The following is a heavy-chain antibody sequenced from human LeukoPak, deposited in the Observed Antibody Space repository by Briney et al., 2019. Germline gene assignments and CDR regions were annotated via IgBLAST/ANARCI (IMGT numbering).Heavy chain of an antibody. CDR2: ISGSGGST. CDR3: AKVRSLTMVRVYYFDY. D-gene: IGHD3-10*01. V-gene: IGHV3-23*01. J-gene: IGHJ4*02. CDR1: GFTFSSYA. Sequence: GGSLRLSCAASGFTFSSYAMSWVRQAPGKGLEWVSAISGSGGSTYYADSVKGRFTISRDNSKNTLYLQMNSLRAEDTAVYYCAKVRSLTMVRVYYFDYWGQGTLVTVSS.